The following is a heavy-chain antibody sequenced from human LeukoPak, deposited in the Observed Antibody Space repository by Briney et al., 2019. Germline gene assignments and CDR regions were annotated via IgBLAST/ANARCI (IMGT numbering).Heavy chain of an antibody. CDR1: GGSISSGGYS. D-gene: IGHD2-2*01. CDR3: ARVTGYCSSTSCYAFDI. Sequence: SQTLSLTCAVSGGSISSGGYSWSWIRQPPGKGLEWIGYIYHSGSTYYNPSLKSRVTISVDTSKNQLSLKLSSVTAADTAVYYCARVTGYCSSTSCYAFDIWGQGTMVTVSS. V-gene: IGHV4-30-2*01. CDR2: IYHSGST. J-gene: IGHJ3*02.